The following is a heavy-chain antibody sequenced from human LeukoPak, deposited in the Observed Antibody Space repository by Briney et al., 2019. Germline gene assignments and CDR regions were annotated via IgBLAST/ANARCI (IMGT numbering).Heavy chain of an antibody. CDR1: GFTFSSYG. CDR3: ARVESYYDRDDY. D-gene: IGHD1-26*01. CDR2: IKQDGSEK. Sequence: GGSLRLSCAASGFTFSSYGMSWVRQAPGKGLEWVANIKQDGSEKYYVDSVKGRFTISRDNAKNSLYLQMNSLRAEDTAVYYCARVESYYDRDDYWGQGTLVTVSS. V-gene: IGHV3-7*01. J-gene: IGHJ4*02.